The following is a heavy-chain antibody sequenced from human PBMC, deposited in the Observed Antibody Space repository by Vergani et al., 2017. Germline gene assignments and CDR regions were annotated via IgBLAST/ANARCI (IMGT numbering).Heavy chain of an antibody. V-gene: IGHV3-23*01. Sequence: EVQLLESGGGVVQPGGSLRLSCAASGFTFSGHAMSWVRQAPGKGLEWVSGITSSGRTTNYADSVNGRFTISRDNSKDTLYLQMNNVRADDTAVYYCAKELMVPGAVPIVTPFDHWGQGTLVTVSS. CDR1: GFTFSGHA. D-gene: IGHD2-8*01. J-gene: IGHJ4*02. CDR2: ITSSGRTT. CDR3: AKELMVPGAVPIVTPFDH.